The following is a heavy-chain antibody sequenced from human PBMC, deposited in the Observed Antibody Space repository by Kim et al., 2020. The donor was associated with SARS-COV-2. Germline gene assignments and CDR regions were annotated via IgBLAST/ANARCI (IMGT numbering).Heavy chain of an antibody. Sequence: TKAYADSVKGRFTVSRDKAKNTLYLQMNSLRAEDTAVYFCARSPSGPEGYWGQGTLVTVSS. V-gene: IGHV3-74*01. CDR2: TK. J-gene: IGHJ4*02. CDR3: ARSPSGPEGY.